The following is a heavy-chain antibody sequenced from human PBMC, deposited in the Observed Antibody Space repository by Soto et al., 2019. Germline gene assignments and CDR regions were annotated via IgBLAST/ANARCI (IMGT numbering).Heavy chain of an antibody. CDR1: GFTFSSYQ. V-gene: IGHV3-7*01. D-gene: IGHD3-10*01. Sequence: LRLSCAASGFTFSSYQMNWVRQAPGKGLEWVANIKQDGSEKYYVDSVKGRFTISRDNAKNSLYLQMNSLRAEDTAVYYCARVAPYYYGSGSYYFDYWGQGTLVTVSS. CDR3: ARVAPYYYGSGSYYFDY. J-gene: IGHJ4*02. CDR2: IKQDGSEK.